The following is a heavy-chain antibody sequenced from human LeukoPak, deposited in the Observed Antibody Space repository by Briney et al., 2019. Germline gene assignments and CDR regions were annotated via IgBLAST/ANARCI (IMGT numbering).Heavy chain of an antibody. CDR2: ISYDGSNK. CDR1: GFTFSGYA. V-gene: IGHV3-30-3*01. D-gene: IGHD1-26*01. J-gene: IGHJ4*02. Sequence: PGGSLRLSCEASGFTFSGYAMHWVRQAPGKGLEWVAVISYDGSNKYYADSVKGRFTISRDNSKSTLYLQMNSLRAEDTAVYYCARARGSYYSLGYFDYWGQGTLVTVSS. CDR3: ARARGSYYSLGYFDY.